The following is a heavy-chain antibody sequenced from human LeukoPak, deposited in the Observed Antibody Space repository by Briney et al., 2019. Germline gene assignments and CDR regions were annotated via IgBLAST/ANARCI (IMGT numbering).Heavy chain of an antibody. V-gene: IGHV3-9*01. CDR3: AKEGYGPFDY. Sequence: PGGSLRLSCAASGFTFDDYAMHWVRQAPGKGLEWVSGISWNSGSIGYADSVKGRFTISRDNAKNSLYLQMNSLRAEDTALYYCAKEGYGPFDYWGQGTLVTVSS. CDR1: GFTFDDYA. J-gene: IGHJ4*02. D-gene: IGHD4-17*01. CDR2: ISWNSGSI.